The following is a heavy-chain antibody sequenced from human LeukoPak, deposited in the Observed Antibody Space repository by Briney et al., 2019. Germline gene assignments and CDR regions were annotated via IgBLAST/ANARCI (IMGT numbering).Heavy chain of an antibody. D-gene: IGHD1-26*01. J-gene: IGHJ6*03. CDR2: IYYSGST. CDR3: ARGRSSWEQLTYYYYYYYMDV. V-gene: IGHV4-59*01. CDR1: GGSISSYY. Sequence: SETLSLTCTVSGGSISSYYWSWIRQPPGKGLEWIGYIYYSGSTNYNPSLKSRVTISVDTSKNQFSLKLSSVTAADTAVYYCARGRSSWEQLTYYYYYYYMDVWGKGTTVTVSS.